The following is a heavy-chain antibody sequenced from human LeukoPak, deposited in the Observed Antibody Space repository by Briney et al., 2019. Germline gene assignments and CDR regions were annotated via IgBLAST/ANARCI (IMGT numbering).Heavy chain of an antibody. J-gene: IGHJ4*02. D-gene: IGHD2-15*01. Sequence: SETLSLTCAVYGGSFSGYYWSWIRQPPGKGLEWIGEINHSGSTNYNPSLKSRVTISVDTSKNQFSLKLSSVTAADTAVYYCARGQSSGGSCYGFDYWGQGTLSPSPQ. CDR3: ARGQSSGGSCYGFDY. CDR2: INHSGST. CDR1: GGSFSGYY. V-gene: IGHV4-34*01.